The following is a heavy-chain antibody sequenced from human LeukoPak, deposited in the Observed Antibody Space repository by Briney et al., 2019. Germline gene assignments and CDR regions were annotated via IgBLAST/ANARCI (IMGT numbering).Heavy chain of an antibody. CDR2: IYNNGVT. V-gene: IGHV4-61*02. Sequence: PSQTLSLTCTVSGHSVKTQTYFWPWVRQPAGKRLEWIGRIYNNGVTEYNPSLHSRVTMSLDMSRNQFSLKLNSATASDTAVYDFAMYRGPYEPLPYTFDRWGQGTMVTVSS. CDR1: GHSVKTQTYF. D-gene: IGHD3-16*01. J-gene: IGHJ3*01. CDR3: AMYRGPYEPLPYTFDR.